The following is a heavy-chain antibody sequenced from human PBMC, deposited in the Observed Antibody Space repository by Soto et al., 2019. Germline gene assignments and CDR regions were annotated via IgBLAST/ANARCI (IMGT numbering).Heavy chain of an antibody. CDR3: DRAGGLGAVDVDY. Sequence: QLQLQESCSGLLKPSQTLSLTCAVSGGSISSGGYSWSWIRQPPGKGLEWIGYIYHSGSTSYNPSIKSRVTISVDRSTKQFSLKLSSVTAADTAVYYCDRAGGLGAVDVDYWGQGTLVTVSS. J-gene: IGHJ4*02. V-gene: IGHV4-30-2*01. D-gene: IGHD6-19*01. CDR2: IYHSGST. CDR1: GGSISSGGYS.